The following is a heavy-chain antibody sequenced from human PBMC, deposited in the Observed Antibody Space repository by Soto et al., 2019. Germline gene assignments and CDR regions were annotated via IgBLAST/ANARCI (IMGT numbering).Heavy chain of an antibody. CDR2: IFAGGGST. Sequence: LRLSCAPSGFTFSNYAMFWVRQAPGKGLEWVSTIFAGGGSTYYADSVKGRFTISRDNSKNILFLQMDSLRAEDTAVYFCAKDLIRGDGYIDFDYWGQGTLVTVSS. CDR3: AKDLIRGDGYIDFDY. CDR1: GFTFSNYA. D-gene: IGHD3-10*01. V-gene: IGHV3-23*01. J-gene: IGHJ4*02.